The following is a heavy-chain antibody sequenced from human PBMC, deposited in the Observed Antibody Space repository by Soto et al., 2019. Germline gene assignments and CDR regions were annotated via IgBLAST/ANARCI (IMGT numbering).Heavy chain of an antibody. V-gene: IGHV3-21*01. CDR2: ISSSSSYI. D-gene: IGHD6-19*01. J-gene: IGHJ6*02. Sequence: PGGSLRLSCASSGFTFSSYSMNWVRQAPGKGLEWVSSISSSSSYIYYADSVKGRFTISRDNAKNSLYLQMNSLRAEDTAVYYCARQPGIAVAGYYYYYGMDVWGQGTTVTVSS. CDR3: ARQPGIAVAGYYYYYGMDV. CDR1: GFTFSSYS.